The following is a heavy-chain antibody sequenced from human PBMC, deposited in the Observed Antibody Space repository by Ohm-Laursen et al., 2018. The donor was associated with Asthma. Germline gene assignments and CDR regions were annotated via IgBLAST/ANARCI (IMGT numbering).Heavy chain of an antibody. CDR3: ARDAGYYYDSSGYSY. D-gene: IGHD3-22*01. Sequence: SLRLSCAASGFTFSSYSMNWVRQAPGKGLEWVSSISSSSSYIYYADSVKGRFTISRDNAKNTLYLQMNSLRAEDTAVYYCARDAGYYYDSSGYSYWGQETLVTVSS. CDR2: ISSSSSYI. CDR1: GFTFSSYS. V-gene: IGHV3-21*01. J-gene: IGHJ4*02.